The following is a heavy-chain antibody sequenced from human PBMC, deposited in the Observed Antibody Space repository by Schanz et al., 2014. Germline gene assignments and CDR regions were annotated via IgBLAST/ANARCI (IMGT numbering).Heavy chain of an antibody. D-gene: IGHD1-26*01. CDR2: IFFSGST. CDR3: ARLGVGDKAYYYYGTDV. CDR1: GVSIGGYY. V-gene: IGHV4-59*08. J-gene: IGHJ6*02. Sequence: QVQLQESGPGLVKPSETLSLTCTVSGVSIGGYYWSWIRQPPGKGLEWIGYIFFSGSTTYNPSFNGGVTISVDMSKTQSARTLSSVTAADTAVYYCARLGVGDKAYYYYGTDVWGQGTTVLVSS.